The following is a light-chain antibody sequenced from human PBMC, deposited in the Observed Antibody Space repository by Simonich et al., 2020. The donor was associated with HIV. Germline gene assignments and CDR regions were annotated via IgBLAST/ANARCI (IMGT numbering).Light chain of an antibody. Sequence: QSALTQPRSVSGSPGQSVTISCTGTSSDVGGYNYVSWYQEHPGKAPQLMIYDISRRPSGVPDRFSGLKSGNTASLTISGLQAEDEADYYCCSYAGSYTLVFGGGTKLTVL. CDR2: DIS. J-gene: IGLJ3*02. V-gene: IGLV2-11*01. CDR3: CSYAGSYTLV. CDR1: SSDVGGYNY.